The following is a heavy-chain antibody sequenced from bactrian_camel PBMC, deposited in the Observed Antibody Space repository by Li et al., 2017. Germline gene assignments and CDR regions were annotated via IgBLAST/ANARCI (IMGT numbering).Heavy chain of an antibody. CDR2: IDSDGST. CDR3: AARKVARGSHFSLGRAPALRRDEYNF. D-gene: IGHD2*01. Sequence: HVQLVESGGGSVQAGGSLRLSCAASGYFNTINCMGWFRQAPGKEREGVAAIDSDGSTSYAGSVKGRFTISQDNAKNTLYLQMNSLSPEDTAKYYCAARKVARGSHFSLGRAPALRRDEYNFWGQGTQVTVS. V-gene: IGHV3S53*01. J-gene: IGHJ4*01. CDR1: GYFNTINC.